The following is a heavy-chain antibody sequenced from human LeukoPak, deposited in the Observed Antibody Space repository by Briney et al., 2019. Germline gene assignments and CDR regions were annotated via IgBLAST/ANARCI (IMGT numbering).Heavy chain of an antibody. V-gene: IGHV3-21*01. CDR2: ISSSSSYI. CDR3: ARSIAARRFIFDY. D-gene: IGHD6-6*01. Sequence: GRSLRLSCAASGFTFSSYSMNWVRQAPGKGLEWVSSISSSSSYIYYADSVKGRFTISRDNAKNSLYLQMNSLRAEDTAVYYCARSIAARRFIFDYRGQGTLVTVSS. J-gene: IGHJ4*02. CDR1: GFTFSSYS.